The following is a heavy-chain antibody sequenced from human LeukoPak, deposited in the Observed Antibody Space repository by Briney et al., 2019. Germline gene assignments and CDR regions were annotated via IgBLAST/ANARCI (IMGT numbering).Heavy chain of an antibody. J-gene: IGHJ6*03. CDR3: AREVDSSSWYGDYYHYYMDV. CDR1: GGSFSGYY. D-gene: IGHD6-13*01. Sequence: SETLSLTCAVYGGSFSGYYWTWIRQPPGKGLEWIGEINHSGSTSYNPSLKSRVTISVDTSKNQFSLKLRSVTAADTAVYYCAREVDSSSWYGDYYHYYMDVWGKGTTVTVS. CDR2: INHSGST. V-gene: IGHV4-34*01.